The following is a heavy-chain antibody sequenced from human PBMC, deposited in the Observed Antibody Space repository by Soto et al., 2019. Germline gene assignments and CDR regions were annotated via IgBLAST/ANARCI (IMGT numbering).Heavy chain of an antibody. CDR2: ISAYNGNT. D-gene: IGHD2-2*01. CDR1: GYTFTSYG. CDR3: ARGSDRRDIVVVPAANDAFVI. Sequence: GASVKVCCTASGYTFTSYGISWVRQAPGQGLEWMGWISAYNGNTNYEQKLQGRVTMTTDTSASTAYMELSSLRSEDTAVYYCARGSDRRDIVVVPAANDAFVIWGQGTMVTVSS. V-gene: IGHV1-18*01. J-gene: IGHJ3*02.